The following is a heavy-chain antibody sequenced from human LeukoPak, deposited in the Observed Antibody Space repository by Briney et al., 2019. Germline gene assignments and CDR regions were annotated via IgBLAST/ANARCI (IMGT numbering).Heavy chain of an antibody. J-gene: IGHJ5*02. Sequence: PGGSLRLSCAASGFTFSGSAMHWVRQASGKGLEWVGRIRSKANSYATAYAASVKGRFTISRDDSKNTAYLQMNSLKTEDTAVYYCTRHPGMYYYGSGDNWFDPWGQGTLVTVSS. CDR3: TRHPGMYYYGSGDNWFDP. CDR1: GFTFSGSA. CDR2: IRSKANSYAT. V-gene: IGHV3-73*01. D-gene: IGHD3-10*01.